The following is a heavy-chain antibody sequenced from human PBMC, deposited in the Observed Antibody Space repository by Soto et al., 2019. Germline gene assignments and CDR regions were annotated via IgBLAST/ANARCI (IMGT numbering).Heavy chain of an antibody. V-gene: IGHV1-69*01. CDR2: IIPISDTT. CDR3: ARSQGSSTSLEIYYYYYYGMDV. D-gene: IGHD2-2*01. CDR1: GGTFSSYA. J-gene: IGHJ6*02. Sequence: QVQLVQSGAEVKKPGSSVKVSCKASGGTFSSYAISWVRQAPGQGLEWMGGIIPISDTTNYAQKFQGRVTITADEFTSTAYMELSSLRSEDTAAYYCARSQGSSTSLEIYYYYYYGMDVWGQGTTVTVSS.